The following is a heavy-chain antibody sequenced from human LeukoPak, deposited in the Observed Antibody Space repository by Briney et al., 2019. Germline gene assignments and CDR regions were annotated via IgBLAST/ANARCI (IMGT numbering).Heavy chain of an antibody. V-gene: IGHV4-4*07. D-gene: IGHD4-17*01. CDR2: IYTSGST. CDR1: GGSISSYY. J-gene: IGHJ4*02. CDR3: ARGYGDFRVEGRYFHS. Sequence: ETSETLSLTCTVSGGSISSYYWSWIRQPAGKGLEWIGRIYTSGSTNYNPSLKSRVTMSVDTSKNQFSLKLSSVTAADTAVYYCARGYGDFRVEGRYFHSWGQGTLVTVSS.